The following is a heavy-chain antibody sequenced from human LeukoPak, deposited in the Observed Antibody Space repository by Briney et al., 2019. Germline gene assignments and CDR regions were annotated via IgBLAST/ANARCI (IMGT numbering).Heavy chain of an antibody. J-gene: IGHJ4*02. V-gene: IGHV3-23*01. CDR3: AKGGDRDYYERGGYYY. CDR2: ILSSGSNT. Sequence: GGSVRLSCAASGFTFNIYTMSWVRQAPGRGLEWVATILSSGSNTYYADSVKGRFLVSRDNSKNTLYLQMNSLRVEDTAVYYCAKGGDRDYYERGGYYYWGQGTVVTVSS. D-gene: IGHD3-22*01. CDR1: GFTFNIYT.